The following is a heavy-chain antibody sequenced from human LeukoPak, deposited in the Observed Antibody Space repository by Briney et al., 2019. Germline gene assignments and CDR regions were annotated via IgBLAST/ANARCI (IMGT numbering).Heavy chain of an antibody. V-gene: IGHV4-59*01. CDR3: ARKRYSDGWPFAY. Sequence: SETLPLTCTVSGGSISSYYWSWIRQPPGKGLEWIGYIYYSGSTNYNPSLKSRVTISVDTSKNQFSLKLSSVTAADTAVYYWARKRYSDGWPFAYWGPGALVTVSS. CDR1: GGSISSYY. CDR2: IYYSGST. D-gene: IGHD5-18*01. J-gene: IGHJ4*02.